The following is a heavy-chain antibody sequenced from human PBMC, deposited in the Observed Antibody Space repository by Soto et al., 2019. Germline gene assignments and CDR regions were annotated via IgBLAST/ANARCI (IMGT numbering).Heavy chain of an antibody. CDR1: GGTFSNYA. CDR2: IVPIFGTT. J-gene: IGHJ6*02. CDR3: ARVEAVAGLYNYHGLDV. Sequence: SVKVSCKVSGGTFSNYAIDWVRLAPGHGLEWMGGIVPIFGTTYYTQKFQGRATIIADDSTTTAHLEMSSLRSEDTAIYYCARVEAVAGLYNYHGLDVWGQGTAVTVSS. V-gene: IGHV1-69*13. D-gene: IGHD6-19*01.